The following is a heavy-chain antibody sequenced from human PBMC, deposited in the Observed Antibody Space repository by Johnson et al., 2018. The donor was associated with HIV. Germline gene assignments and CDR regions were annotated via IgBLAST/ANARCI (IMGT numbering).Heavy chain of an antibody. J-gene: IGHJ3*02. Sequence: QVQLVESGGGVVQPGRSLRLSCAASRFTFSSYAMHWVRQAPGKGLEWVANIKQDGSEKYYADSVKGRFTISRDNSKNTLYLQMNSLRAEDAAVYYCAKDWDVVVTADDAFDIWGQGTMVTVSS. CDR1: RFTFSSYA. CDR3: AKDWDVVVTADDAFDI. D-gene: IGHD2-21*02. V-gene: IGHV3-30*04. CDR2: IKQDGSEK.